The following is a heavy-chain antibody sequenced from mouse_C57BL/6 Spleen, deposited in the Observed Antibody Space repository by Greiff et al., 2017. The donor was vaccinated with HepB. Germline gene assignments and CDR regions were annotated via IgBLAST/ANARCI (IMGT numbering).Heavy chain of an antibody. Sequence: QVQLQQSGAELVRPGASVTLSCKASGYTFTDYEMHWVKQTPVHGLEWIGAIDPETGGTAYNQKFKGKAILTADKSSSTAYMELRSLTSEDSAVYYCTTEVAPYYFDYWGQGTTLTVSS. CDR3: TTEVAPYYFDY. CDR1: GYTFTDYE. CDR2: IDPETGGT. D-gene: IGHD1-1*01. V-gene: IGHV1-15*01. J-gene: IGHJ2*01.